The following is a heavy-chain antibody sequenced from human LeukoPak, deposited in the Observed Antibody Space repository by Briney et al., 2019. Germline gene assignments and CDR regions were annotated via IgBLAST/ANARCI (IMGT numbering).Heavy chain of an antibody. J-gene: IGHJ6*03. D-gene: IGHD1-26*01. CDR3: ARDPYSGSYGNYYYYFMDV. CDR2: IYSGGST. V-gene: IGHV3-53*01. Sequence: GGSLRLSCAASGFTVSSNYMSWVRQAPGKGLEWVSIIYSGGSTFYADSVKGRFTISRDNSKNTLYLQMNSLRAEDTAVYYCARDPYSGSYGNYYYYFMDVWGKGTTVTISS. CDR1: GFTVSSNY.